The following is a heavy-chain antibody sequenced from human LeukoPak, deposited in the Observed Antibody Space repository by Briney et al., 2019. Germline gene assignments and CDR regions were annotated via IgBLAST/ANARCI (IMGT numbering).Heavy chain of an antibody. Sequence: GGSLRLSCAASGFTFSSYWVSWVRQAPGKGLEWVAHIKQDGTEKYFVDSAKGRFTMSRDNAKNSLFLQMNSLRAEDTAVYYCVREDTPATANYWGQGTLVTISS. CDR1: GFTFSSYW. J-gene: IGHJ4*02. CDR3: VREDTPATANY. D-gene: IGHD2-21*02. CDR2: IKQDGTEK. V-gene: IGHV3-7*01.